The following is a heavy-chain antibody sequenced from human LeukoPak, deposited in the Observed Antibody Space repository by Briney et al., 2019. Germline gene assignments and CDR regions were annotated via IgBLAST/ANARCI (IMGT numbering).Heavy chain of an antibody. J-gene: IGHJ6*02. D-gene: IGHD2-2*01. CDR1: GYTFTSYG. CDR2: IIPIFGTA. V-gene: IGHV1-69*13. CDR3: ARELGYCSSTSCFYYYGMDV. Sequence: SVTVSCKASGYTFTSYGISWVRQAPGQGLEWMGGIIPIFGTANYAQKFQGRVTITADESTSTAYMELSSLRSEDTAVYYCARELGYCSSTSCFYYYGMDVWGQGTTVTVSS.